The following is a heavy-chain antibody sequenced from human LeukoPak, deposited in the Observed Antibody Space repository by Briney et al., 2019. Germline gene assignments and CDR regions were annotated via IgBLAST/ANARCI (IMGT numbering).Heavy chain of an antibody. V-gene: IGHV4-59*01. CDR2: IYYSGST. CDR1: GGSISSYY. CDR3: ASLTTAEAFDI. J-gene: IGHJ3*02. Sequence: SETLSLTCTVSGGSISSYYWSWIRQPPGKGLEWIAYIYYSGSTNYNPSLKSRVTISVDTSKNQFSLKLSSVTAADTAVYYCASLTTAEAFDIWGQGTMVTVSS. D-gene: IGHD3-22*01.